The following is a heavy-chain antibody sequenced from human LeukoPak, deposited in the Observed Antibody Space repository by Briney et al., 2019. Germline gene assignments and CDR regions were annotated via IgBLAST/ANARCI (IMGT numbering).Heavy chain of an antibody. Sequence: GGSLRLSCAAFGFTVSDNYMNWVRQAPGKGLEWVSAISGSGGSTYYADSVKGRFTISRDNSKNTLYLQMNSLRAEDTAVYYCAKDDGYYYGSGSHYYMDVWGKGTTVTVSS. J-gene: IGHJ6*03. CDR3: AKDDGYYYGSGSHYYMDV. CDR1: GFTVSDNY. D-gene: IGHD3-10*01. V-gene: IGHV3-23*01. CDR2: ISGSGGST.